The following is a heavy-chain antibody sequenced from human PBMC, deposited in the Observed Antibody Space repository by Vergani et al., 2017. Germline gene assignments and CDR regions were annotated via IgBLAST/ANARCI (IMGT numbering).Heavy chain of an antibody. Sequence: QVQLQEWGAGLLKTSETLSLTCGVSGGSFSDYYWSWIRQAPGMGLEWIGEVNHGGSTNYNPSLKSRVSISVDTSKNQFSLKLSSVTAADTAVYYCAKHCGWPYFDYWGQGTLVTVSS. CDR3: AKHCGWPYFDY. J-gene: IGHJ4*02. D-gene: IGHD6-19*01. V-gene: IGHV4-34*01. CDR1: GGSFSDYY. CDR2: VNHGGST.